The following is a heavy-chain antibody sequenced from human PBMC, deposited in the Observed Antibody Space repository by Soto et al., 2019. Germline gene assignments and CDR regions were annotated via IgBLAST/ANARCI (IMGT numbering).Heavy chain of an antibody. CDR1: GGTFSSYA. Sequence: ASVKVSCKASGGTFSSYAISWVRQAPGQGLEWMGGIIPIFGTANYAQKFQGRVTITADESTSTAYMELSSLRSEDTAVYYCARGRAGSSWSPFDYWGQGTLVTVSS. J-gene: IGHJ4*02. CDR3: ARGRAGSSWSPFDY. V-gene: IGHV1-69*13. CDR2: IIPIFGTA. D-gene: IGHD6-13*01.